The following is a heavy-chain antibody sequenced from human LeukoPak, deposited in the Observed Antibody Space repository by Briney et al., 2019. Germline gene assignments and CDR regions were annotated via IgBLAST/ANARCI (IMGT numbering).Heavy chain of an antibody. J-gene: IGHJ1*01. Sequence: GGSRGSSFPPSGFMASSTYRSWVGRAQGKGRRGAQVIYSDGSTYYADSVKGRFTVSRDNSKNTLSLQMNSLRADDTAMYYCARDPRGYYGYQPSLWGQGTLVTVS. CDR1: GFMASSTY. V-gene: IGHV3-66*01. CDR2: IYSDGST. CDR3: ARDPRGYYGYQPSL. D-gene: IGHD5-12*01.